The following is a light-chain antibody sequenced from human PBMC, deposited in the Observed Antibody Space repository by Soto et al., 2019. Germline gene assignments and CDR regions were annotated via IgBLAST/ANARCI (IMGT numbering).Light chain of an antibody. Sequence: DIQMTQSPSALSASVGDRVTISCQASQDISDVLNWYQQQPGKAPKVLIYDASKLQTGVPSRFSGRGSGKDFTFTISSLQPDDSGTYYCQHFYDLPITFGQGTRLEIK. CDR3: QHFYDLPIT. CDR2: DAS. J-gene: IGKJ5*01. V-gene: IGKV1-33*01. CDR1: QDISDV.